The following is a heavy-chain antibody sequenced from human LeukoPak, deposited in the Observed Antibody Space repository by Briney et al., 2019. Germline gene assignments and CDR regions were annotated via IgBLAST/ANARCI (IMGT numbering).Heavy chain of an antibody. CDR1: SDSITSSSYL. V-gene: IGHV3-23*01. CDR2: ISNNGEIT. J-gene: IGHJ4*02. CDR3: AKADGICTGGICYRHFDN. D-gene: IGHD2-8*02. Sequence: PSETLSLTCSVSSDSITSSSYLWVWVRQAPGKGLEWVSIISNNGEITFYADSVKGRFTISRDNSRNTLYLHMSNLRAEDTAIYYCAKADGICTGGICYRHFDNWGQGTLVTVSS.